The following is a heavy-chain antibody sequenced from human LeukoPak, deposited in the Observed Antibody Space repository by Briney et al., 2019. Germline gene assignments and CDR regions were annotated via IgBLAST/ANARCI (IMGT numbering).Heavy chain of an antibody. D-gene: IGHD3-10*01. V-gene: IGHV4-59*01. CDR1: GDSISIYY. Sequence: SETLSLTCTVSGDSISIYYWSWIRQPPGEGRVWIGYIYYSGSTNYNPSLKSRVTISVETSKNQFSLKLSSVTAADTAVYYCARGSSRSNYILWPGLELDYWGQGTMVTVSS. CDR2: IYYSGST. J-gene: IGHJ4*02. CDR3: ARGSSRSNYILWPGLELDY.